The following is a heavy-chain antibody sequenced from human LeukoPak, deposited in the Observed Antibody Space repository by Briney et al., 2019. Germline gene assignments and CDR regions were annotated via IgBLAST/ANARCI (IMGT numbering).Heavy chain of an antibody. J-gene: IGHJ4*02. D-gene: IGHD2-15*01. CDR1: GFTFSSYA. Sequence: GGSLRLSCAASGFTFSSYAMNWARQAPGKGLEWVSAITGSGGTTYYADSVRGRFTISRDNSKNTLYLQMNSLRAEDTAIYYCAKSRSEVLVAAANYWGQGTLITVSS. CDR3: AKSRSEVLVAAANY. V-gene: IGHV3-23*01. CDR2: ITGSGGTT.